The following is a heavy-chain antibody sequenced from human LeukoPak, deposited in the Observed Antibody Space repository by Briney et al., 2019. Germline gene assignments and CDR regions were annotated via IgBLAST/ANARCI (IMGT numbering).Heavy chain of an antibody. D-gene: IGHD3-9*01. J-gene: IGHJ4*02. CDR3: AKAQKRDILTGYYTAFDS. CDR2: IRYDGSDK. V-gene: IGHV3-30*02. Sequence: PGGSLRLSCAASGFSFRTYGMHWLRQAPGKGLELVASIRYDGSDKYYADAVKGRFTISRDNSKNTLYLQMNSLRAEDTAVYYCAKAQKRDILTGYYTAFDSWGQGTLVTVSS. CDR1: GFSFRTYG.